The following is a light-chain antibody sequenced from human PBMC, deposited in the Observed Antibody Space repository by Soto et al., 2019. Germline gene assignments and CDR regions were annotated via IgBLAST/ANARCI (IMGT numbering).Light chain of an antibody. CDR2: DVS. Sequence: QSVLTQPASVSGSPGQSITISCIGTSSDVGAYNYVSWYQQHPGKAPKLMISDVSLRPSGVSDRFSGSKSGNTASLTISGLQAEDEADYYCASYTGGSTYVFGTGTKLTVL. CDR3: ASYTGGSTYV. J-gene: IGLJ1*01. V-gene: IGLV2-14*01. CDR1: SSDVGAYNY.